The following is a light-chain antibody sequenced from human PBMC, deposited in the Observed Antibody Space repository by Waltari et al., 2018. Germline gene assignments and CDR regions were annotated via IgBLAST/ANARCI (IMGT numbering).Light chain of an antibody. J-gene: IGLJ3*02. V-gene: IGLV3-1*01. CDR2: KDN. Sequence: SYDLTQPPSVSVSPGQTASITCSGDQLGDKYTSWYQQKPGQSPVLVIYKDNKRPSGIPERFSGSNSGNTATLIISGSQPVDEADYYCQAWDSSTAWVFGGGTKLTVL. CDR1: QLGDKY. CDR3: QAWDSSTAWV.